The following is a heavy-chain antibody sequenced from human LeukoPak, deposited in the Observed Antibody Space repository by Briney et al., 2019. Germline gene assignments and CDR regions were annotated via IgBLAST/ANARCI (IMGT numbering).Heavy chain of an antibody. J-gene: IGHJ2*01. CDR1: GGSISTYY. Sequence: PSETLSLTCTVSGGSISTYYWSWIRHSSGKGLEWVGYISYSGSTNYNPSLKSRVTISLDTSKSQFSLRLTSVTAADTAVYYCARRGLYNWYSDLWGRGALVTVSS. CDR3: ARRGLYNWYSDL. CDR2: ISYSGST. D-gene: IGHD3-16*01. V-gene: IGHV4-59*08.